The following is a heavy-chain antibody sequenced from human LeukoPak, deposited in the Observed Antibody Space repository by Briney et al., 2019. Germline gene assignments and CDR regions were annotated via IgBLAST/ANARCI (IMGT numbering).Heavy chain of an antibody. CDR2: ISGSGGST. CDR3: AKGTVLMVYEDAFDI. J-gene: IGHJ3*02. V-gene: IGHV3-23*01. CDR1: GFTVSSYA. D-gene: IGHD2-8*01. Sequence: GGSLRLACAAYGFTVSSYAISWVRQPPGKWLEWVSSISGSGGSTYYADSVKGRFTISRDNSKNTLYLQMNSLRAENTAVYYCAKGTVLMVYEDAFDIWGQGTMVTVSS.